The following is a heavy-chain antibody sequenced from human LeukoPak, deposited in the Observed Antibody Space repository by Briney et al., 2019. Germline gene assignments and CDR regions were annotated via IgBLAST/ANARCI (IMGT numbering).Heavy chain of an antibody. D-gene: IGHD2-8*01. V-gene: IGHV1-2*02. CDR1: GYTFTGYY. J-gene: IGHJ4*02. CDR3: ARISMVYASFDY. CDR2: INPNSGGT. Sequence: GASVTVSCKASGYTFTGYYMHWVRQAPGQGLEWMGWINPNSGGTNYAQKFQGRVTMTRDTSISTAYMELSRLRSNDTAMYYCARISMVYASFDYWGQGTLVTVSS.